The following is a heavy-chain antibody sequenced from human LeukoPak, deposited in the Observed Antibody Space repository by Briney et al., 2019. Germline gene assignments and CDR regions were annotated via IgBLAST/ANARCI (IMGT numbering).Heavy chain of an antibody. CDR2: IYYSGST. CDR3: ARHLARASRYYYGSGSYYKRGYYFDY. D-gene: IGHD3-10*01. CDR1: GGSISSYY. Sequence: SETLSLTCTVSGGSISSYYWSWIRQPPGKGLEWIGYIYYSGSTNYNPSLKSRVTISVDTSKNQFSLKLSSVTAADTAVYYCARHLARASRYYYGSGSYYKRGYYFDYWGQGTLVTVSS. V-gene: IGHV4-59*08. J-gene: IGHJ4*02.